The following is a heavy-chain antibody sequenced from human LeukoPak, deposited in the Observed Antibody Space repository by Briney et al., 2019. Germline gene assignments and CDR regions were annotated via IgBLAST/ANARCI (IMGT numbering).Heavy chain of an antibody. CDR3: ARARPPARVTSSGPLKNYYYYYMGV. Sequence: PSETLSLTCAVYGGSFSGYYWSWIRQPPGKGLEWIGEINHSGSTNYNPSLKSRVTISVDTSKNQFSLKLSSVTAADTAVYYCARARPPARVTSSGPLKNYYYYYMGVWGKGTTVTVSS. D-gene: IGHD6-6*01. CDR2: INHSGST. J-gene: IGHJ6*03. V-gene: IGHV4-34*01. CDR1: GGSFSGYY.